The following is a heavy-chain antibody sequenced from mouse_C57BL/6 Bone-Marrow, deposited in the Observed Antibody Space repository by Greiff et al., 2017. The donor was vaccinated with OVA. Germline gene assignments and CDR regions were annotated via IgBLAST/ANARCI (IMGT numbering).Heavy chain of an antibody. V-gene: IGHV1-55*01. J-gene: IGHJ2*01. Sequence: VQLVESGAELVKPGASVKMSCKASGYTFTSYWITWVKQRPGQGLEWIGDIYPGSGSTNYNEKFKSKATLTVDTSSSTAYMQLSSLTSEDSAVYYCARNWPFDYWGQGTTLTVSS. CDR1: GYTFTSYW. CDR2: IYPGSGST. CDR3: ARNWPFDY. D-gene: IGHD4-1*01.